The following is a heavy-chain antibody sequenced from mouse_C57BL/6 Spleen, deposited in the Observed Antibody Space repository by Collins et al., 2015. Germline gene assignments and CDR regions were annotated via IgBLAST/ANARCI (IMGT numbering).Heavy chain of an antibody. D-gene: IGHD1-1*01. CDR3: ARSGLRYAMDY. CDR2: IYPGSGNT. Sequence: QVQLKQSGAELVRPGASVKLSCKASGYTFTDYYINWVKQRPGQGLEWIARIYPGSGNTYYNEKFKGKATLTAEKSSSTAYMQLSSLTSEDSAVYFCARSGLRYAMDYWGQGTSVTVSS. J-gene: IGHJ4*01. CDR1: GYTFTDYY. V-gene: IGHV1-76*01.